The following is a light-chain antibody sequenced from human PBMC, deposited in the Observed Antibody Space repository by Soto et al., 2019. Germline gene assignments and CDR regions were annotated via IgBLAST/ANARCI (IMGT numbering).Light chain of an antibody. CDR2: SAS. Sequence: ENVLTQSPGTLSLSPGERATLSYRASQSVSSSYLAWYQQKPGQAPRLLIYSASSRATGIPDRFSGSGSGTDFTLTISRLEPEDFAVYYCQQYGSSPLFTFGQGTKLEIK. CDR1: QSVSSSY. V-gene: IGKV3-20*01. J-gene: IGKJ2*01. CDR3: QQYGSSPLFT.